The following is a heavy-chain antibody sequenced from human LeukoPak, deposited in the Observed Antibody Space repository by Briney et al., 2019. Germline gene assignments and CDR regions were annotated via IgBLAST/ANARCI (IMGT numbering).Heavy chain of an antibody. Sequence: GGSLRLSCAASGFTFSNYGMSWVRQAPGKGLEWILGISSSGGSTYYADSVKGRFTISRDNSKNTLYLQMNSLRAEDTAVYYCAKRRGLELLYYYYMDVWGKGTTVTVSS. CDR2: ISSSGGST. J-gene: IGHJ6*03. D-gene: IGHD1-7*01. V-gene: IGHV3-23*01. CDR3: AKRRGLELLYYYYMDV. CDR1: GFTFSNYG.